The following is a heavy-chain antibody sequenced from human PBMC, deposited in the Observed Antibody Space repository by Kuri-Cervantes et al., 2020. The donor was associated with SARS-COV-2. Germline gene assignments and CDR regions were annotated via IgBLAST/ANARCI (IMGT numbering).Heavy chain of an antibody. CDR3: ARVAKSTTDY. J-gene: IGHJ4*02. CDR2: ISYDGSNK. CDR1: GFTFSSYG. D-gene: IGHD2-2*01. V-gene: IGHV3-30*12. Sequence: GESLKISCAASGFTFSSYGMHWVRQAPGKGLEWVAVISYDGSNKYYADSVKGRFTISRDNSKNTLYLQMNSLRAEDTAVYYCARVAKSTTDYWGQGTLVTVSS.